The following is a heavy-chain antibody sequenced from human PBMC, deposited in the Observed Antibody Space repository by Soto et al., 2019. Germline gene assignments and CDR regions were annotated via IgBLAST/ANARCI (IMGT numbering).Heavy chain of an antibody. J-gene: IGHJ1*01. Sequence: ASVKVSCKASGGTFSSYAISWVRRAPGQGLEWMGGTIPIFGTANYAQKFQGRVTITADASTSTAYMELSSLRSEDTAVYYCATDWTYYYDSSGSKKYFQHWGQGTLVTVSS. D-gene: IGHD3-22*01. CDR2: TIPIFGTA. CDR1: GGTFSSYA. CDR3: ATDWTYYYDSSGSKKYFQH. V-gene: IGHV1-69*13.